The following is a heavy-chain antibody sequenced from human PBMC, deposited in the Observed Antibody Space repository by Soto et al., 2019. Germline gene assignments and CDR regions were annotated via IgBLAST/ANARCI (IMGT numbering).Heavy chain of an antibody. CDR2: SCHTGHTY. CDR3: ARVVACRCIHV. Sequence: PSETLSLTCAATGDSISSGAYSWVWIRQPPGKGLEWIGYSCHTGHTYYYNQSLECRVTISVDRSKNQFSLTMYSVTAADTAVYYCARVVACRCIHVWGQGTTFTDAS. J-gene: IGHJ6*02. CDR1: GDSISSGAYS. V-gene: IGHV4-30-2*01. D-gene: IGHD2-15*01.